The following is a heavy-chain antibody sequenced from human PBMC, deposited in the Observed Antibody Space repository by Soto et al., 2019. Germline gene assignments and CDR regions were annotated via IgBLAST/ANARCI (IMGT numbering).Heavy chain of an antibody. CDR2: ISSSSSYI. Sequence: RRLSCAASGFTFSSYSMNWVRQAPGKGLEWVSSISSSSSYIYYADSVKGRFTISRDNAKNSLYLQMNSLRAEDTAVYYCASGIGGNYNNWGQGTLVTVSS. CDR3: ASGIGGNYNN. D-gene: IGHD3-16*01. V-gene: IGHV3-21*01. CDR1: GFTFSSYS. J-gene: IGHJ4*02.